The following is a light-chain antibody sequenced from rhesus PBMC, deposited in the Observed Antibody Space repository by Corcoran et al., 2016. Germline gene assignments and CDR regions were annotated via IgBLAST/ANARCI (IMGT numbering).Light chain of an antibody. Sequence: DIQMTQSPSALSASVGDRVTISCRASQNIYRNLAWYQQKPGKAPKLLIYAVSNLQAGIPSRFSVSRSGTDFTLTISSLQPEDAATYYCQHYYDYPRTFGQGTKVEIK. V-gene: IGKV1-44*03. CDR1: QNIYRN. J-gene: IGKJ1*01. CDR3: QHYYDYPRT. CDR2: AVS.